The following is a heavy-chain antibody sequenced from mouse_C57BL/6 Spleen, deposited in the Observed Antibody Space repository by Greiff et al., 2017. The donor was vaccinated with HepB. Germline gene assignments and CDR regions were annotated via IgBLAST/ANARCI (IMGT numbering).Heavy chain of an antibody. J-gene: IGHJ2*01. V-gene: IGHV14-4*01. Sequence: EVQLQESGAELVRPGASVKLSCTASGFNIKDDYMHWVKQRPEQGLEWIGWIDPENGDTEYASKFQGKATITADTSSNTAYLQLSSLTSEDTAVYYCTTWSNYEGYWGQGTTLTVSS. CDR1: GFNIKDDY. CDR3: TTWSNYEGY. CDR2: IDPENGDT. D-gene: IGHD2-5*01.